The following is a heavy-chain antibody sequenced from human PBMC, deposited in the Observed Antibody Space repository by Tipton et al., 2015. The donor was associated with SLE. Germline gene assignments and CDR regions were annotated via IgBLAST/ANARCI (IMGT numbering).Heavy chain of an antibody. J-gene: IGHJ4*02. V-gene: IGHV1-8*01. D-gene: IGHD1-26*01. CDR2: MDPDTGNT. Sequence: QVQLVQSGAEVKKPGASVKVSCKASGYTFTSYGINWVRQATGQGLEWMGWMDPDTGNTGYAQKFQGRVTMTRNTSINTAYMDLSSLKSDDTAVYYCARGGAGDRAADYWGQGTLVTVSS. CDR1: GYTFTSYG. CDR3: ARGGAGDRAADY.